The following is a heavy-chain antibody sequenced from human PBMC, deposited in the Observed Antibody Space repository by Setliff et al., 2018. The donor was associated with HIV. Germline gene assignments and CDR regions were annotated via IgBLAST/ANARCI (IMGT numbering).Heavy chain of an antibody. J-gene: IGHJ6*04. CDR1: GSTFSNYW. Sequence: GGSLRLSCAASGSTFSNYWMSWVRQAPGKGPEWVANIRQDGSEKYYVESVKGRFTISRDNAKNSLYLQMNSLRVEDTAVYYCVRTGLGLREVLSPGVWGTGTTVTVSS. D-gene: IGHD3-10*01. V-gene: IGHV3-7*03. CDR2: IRQDGSEK. CDR3: VRTGLGLREVLSPGV.